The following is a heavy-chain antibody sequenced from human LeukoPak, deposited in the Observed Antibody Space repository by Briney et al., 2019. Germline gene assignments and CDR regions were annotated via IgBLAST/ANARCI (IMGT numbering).Heavy chain of an antibody. D-gene: IGHD6-6*01. CDR1: GGTFSSYA. J-gene: IGHJ6*03. Sequence: ASVKVSCKASGGTFSSYAISWVRQAPGQGLEWMGGIIPIFGTANYAQKFQGRVTITADESTSTAYMELSSLRSEDTAVYYCASLGSSSLVKNYYYMDVWGKGTTVTVSS. CDR3: ASLGSSSLVKNYYYMDV. V-gene: IGHV1-69*13. CDR2: IIPIFGTA.